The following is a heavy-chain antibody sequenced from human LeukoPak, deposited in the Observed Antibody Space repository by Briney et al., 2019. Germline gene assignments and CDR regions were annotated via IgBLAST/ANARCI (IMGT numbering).Heavy chain of an antibody. CDR3: ARGFRYYNSGSYYSNGYGMDV. CDR2: INHSGST. Sequence: SETLSLTCAVYGGSFSGYYWSWIRQPPGKGLEWIGEINHSGSTNYNPSLKSRVTISVDTSKNQFSLKLSFVTAADTAVYYCARGFRYYNSGSYYSNGYGMDVWGQGTTVTVSS. V-gene: IGHV4-34*01. D-gene: IGHD3-10*01. J-gene: IGHJ6*02. CDR1: GGSFSGYY.